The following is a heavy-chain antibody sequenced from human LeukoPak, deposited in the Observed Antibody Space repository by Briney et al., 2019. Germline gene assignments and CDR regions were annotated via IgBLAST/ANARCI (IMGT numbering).Heavy chain of an antibody. D-gene: IGHD2-21*02. V-gene: IGHV4-34*01. J-gene: IGHJ6*03. Sequence: SETLSLTCAVYGGSFSGYYWSWIRQPPGKGLEWIGEINHSGSTNYNPSLKSRVTISVDTSKNQFSLKLSSVTAADTAVYYCARTESGYYYYMDVWGKGTTVTVSS. CDR2: INHSGST. CDR3: ARTESGYYYYMDV. CDR1: GGSFSGYY.